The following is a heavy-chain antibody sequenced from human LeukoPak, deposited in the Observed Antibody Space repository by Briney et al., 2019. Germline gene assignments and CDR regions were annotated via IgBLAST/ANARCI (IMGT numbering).Heavy chain of an antibody. D-gene: IGHD3-3*01. CDR1: GFTLSNYW. CDR3: ARVGDFWSGYYADY. CDR2: INNDGNLKTDGRDT. Sequence: GGSLRLSCAASGFTLSNYWMIHWVRQVPGRGLQWVSRINNDGNLKTDGRDTGYTDSVKGRFTISTDNAKNTLYLQMNSLRAEDTAVYYCARVGDFWSGYYADYWGQGTLVTVSS. J-gene: IGHJ4*02. V-gene: IGHV3-74*01.